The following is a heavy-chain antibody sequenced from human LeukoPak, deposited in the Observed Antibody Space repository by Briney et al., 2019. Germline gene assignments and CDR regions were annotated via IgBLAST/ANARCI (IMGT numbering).Heavy chain of an antibody. Sequence: PGGSLRLSCAASGFTFSSYVMHWVRQAPGKGLEYVSGISGNGGSTYANSVKGRFTISRDNSKNTLYLQMGSLRAEDMAVYYCASVTTHGVSHYEYKYWGQGTLVTVSS. J-gene: IGHJ4*02. CDR2: ISGNGGST. CDR1: GFTFSSYV. CDR3: ASVTTHGVSHYEYKY. V-gene: IGHV3-64*01. D-gene: IGHD4-11*01.